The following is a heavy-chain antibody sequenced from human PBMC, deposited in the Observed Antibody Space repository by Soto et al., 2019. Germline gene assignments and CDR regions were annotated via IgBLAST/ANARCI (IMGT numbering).Heavy chain of an antibody. CDR3: SRAPRKAPFDI. CDR1: GFIFSTYG. J-gene: IGHJ3*02. V-gene: IGHV3-33*01. Sequence: GGSLRLSCAASGFIFSTYGINWVRQAPGKGLEWVALIRNDGSDTYYAESVTGRFTISRDNSKNTVYLQMNSLRAEDTALYFCSRAPRKAPFDIWGQGTMVTVSS. CDR2: IRNDGSDT.